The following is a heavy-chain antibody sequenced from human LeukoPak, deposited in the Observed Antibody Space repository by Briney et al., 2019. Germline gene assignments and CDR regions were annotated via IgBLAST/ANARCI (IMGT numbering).Heavy chain of an antibody. CDR3: ARHPLPDSGSYFESYFDY. D-gene: IGHD1-26*01. Sequence: PSETLSLTCAVYGGSFSGYYWSWIRQPPGKGLEWIGEINHSGSTNYNPSLKSRVAISVDTSKNQFSLKLSSVTAADTAVYYCARHPLPDSGSYFESYFDYWGQGTLVTVSS. CDR2: INHSGST. CDR1: GGSFSGYY. V-gene: IGHV4-34*01. J-gene: IGHJ4*02.